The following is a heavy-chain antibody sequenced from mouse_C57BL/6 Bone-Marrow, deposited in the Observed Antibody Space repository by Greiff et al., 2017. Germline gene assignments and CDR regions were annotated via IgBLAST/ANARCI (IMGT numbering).Heavy chain of an antibody. CDR1: GFNIKNTY. CDR2: IDPASGNT. CDR3: SRDYFITSSLDD. D-gene: IGHD1-2*01. V-gene: IGHV14-3*01. Sequence: VQLKQSVAELARPGASVKLSCTASGFNIKNTYMHWVKQRPEQGLEWIGRIDPASGNTKYAPKFQGKATITADTSSNTAYLQLSSLTSEDTAIYYCSRDYFITSSLDDWGQGTTLTVAS. J-gene: IGHJ2*01.